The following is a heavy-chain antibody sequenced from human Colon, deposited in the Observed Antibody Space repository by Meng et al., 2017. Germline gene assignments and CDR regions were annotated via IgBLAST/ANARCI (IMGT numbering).Heavy chain of an antibody. CDR3: TSPIY. CDR2: INLGNGNT. D-gene: IGHD3-9*01. J-gene: IGHJ4*02. Sequence: QVQRVQSGAEVKKPGASVKVSCKASGSTLSSYAVHWVRQAPGQRLEWMGWINLGNGNTKYSQNFQGRVTITRDTSASTAYMELSSLTFEDTAVYYCTSPIYWGQGTLVTVSS. CDR1: GSTLSSYA. V-gene: IGHV1-3*01.